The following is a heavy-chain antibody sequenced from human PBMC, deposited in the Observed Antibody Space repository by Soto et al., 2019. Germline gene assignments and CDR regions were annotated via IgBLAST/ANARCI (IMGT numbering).Heavy chain of an antibody. Sequence: GGSLRLSCAASGFTFRNAWMSWVRQAPGKGLEWVGRIKSKTDGGTTDYAAPVKGRFTISRDDSKNTLYLQVNSLKTEDTALYYCPTDYRLGELSLFEEDYYCMDVCGQVTPVTVSS. CDR1: GFTFRNAW. D-gene: IGHD3-16*02. J-gene: IGHJ6*02. CDR2: IKSKTDGGTT. CDR3: PTDYRLGELSLFEEDYYCMDV. V-gene: IGHV3-15*01.